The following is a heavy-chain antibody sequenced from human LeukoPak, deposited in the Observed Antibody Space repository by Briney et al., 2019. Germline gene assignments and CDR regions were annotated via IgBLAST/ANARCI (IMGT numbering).Heavy chain of an antibody. D-gene: IGHD4-17*01. CDR1: GFTFSSYE. CDR2: ISSTGTTI. CDR3: ARGGDYGDPKTPWFDP. J-gene: IGHJ5*02. Sequence: GGSLRLSCAASGFTFSSYEWNWVRQAPGMGLEWVSFISSTGTTIYYADSVKGRFTISKDNAKNSLYLQMNSLRAEDTAVYYCARGGDYGDPKTPWFDPWGQGTLVTVSS. V-gene: IGHV3-48*03.